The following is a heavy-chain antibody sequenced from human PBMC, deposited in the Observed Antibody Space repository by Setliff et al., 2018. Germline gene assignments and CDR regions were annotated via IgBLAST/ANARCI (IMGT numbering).Heavy chain of an antibody. V-gene: IGHV3-21*01. J-gene: IGHJ6*02. CDR3: ARDASDYYDSSGYSYYYYYGMDV. CDR2: ISSSSSYI. D-gene: IGHD3-22*01. Sequence: GSLRLSCAASGFTFSSYSMNWVRQAPGKGLEWVSSISSSSSYIYYADSVKGRFTISRDNAKNSLYLQMNSLRAEDTAVYYCARDASDYYDSSGYSYYYYYGMDVWGQGTTVTVSS. CDR1: GFTFSSYS.